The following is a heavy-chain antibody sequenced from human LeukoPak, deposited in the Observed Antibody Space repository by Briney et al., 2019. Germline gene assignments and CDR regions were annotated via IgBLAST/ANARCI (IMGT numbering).Heavy chain of an antibody. CDR2: IYYSGST. J-gene: IGHJ3*02. V-gene: IGHV4-59*01. CDR1: GGSISSYY. Sequence: SETLSLTCTVSGGSISSYYWSWIRQPPGKGLEWIGYIYYSGSTNYNPSLKSRVTVSLDTSKNQFSLRLSSVTAADTAVYYCARDRSEDAFDIWGQGTMVTVSS. CDR3: ARDRSEDAFDI.